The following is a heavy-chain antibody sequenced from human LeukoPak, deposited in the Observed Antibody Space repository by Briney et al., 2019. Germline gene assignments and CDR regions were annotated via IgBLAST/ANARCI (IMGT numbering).Heavy chain of an antibody. CDR2: ISAYNGNT. CDR3: ARAGIAAALGHFDI. D-gene: IGHD6-13*01. CDR1: GYTFTSYG. Sequence: ASVKVSCKASGYTFTSYGISWVRQAPGQGLEWMGWISAYNGNTNYAQKFQGRVTITAEKSTSTAYMELSSLRSEDTAVYYCARAGIAAALGHFDIWGQGTMVTVSS. V-gene: IGHV1-18*01. J-gene: IGHJ3*02.